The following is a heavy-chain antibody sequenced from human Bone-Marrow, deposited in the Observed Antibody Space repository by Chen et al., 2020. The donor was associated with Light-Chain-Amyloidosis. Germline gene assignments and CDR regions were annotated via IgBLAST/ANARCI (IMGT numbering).Heavy chain of an antibody. CDR3: VRELYASGWYPPNYYYYYGMDV. V-gene: IGHV6-1*01. CDR2: TYFRSKWYH. CDR1: GDSVSSNSAA. Sequence: QVQLQQSGPGLVKPSHTLSLTCAISGDSVSSNSAAWSWIRQSPSRGLEWLGRTYFRSKWYHDFAVSVASRITINPDTSTNQFSLQLNSVTPEDTAVYFCVRELYASGWYPPNYYYYYGMDVWGQGTTVTVSS. D-gene: IGHD6-19*01. J-gene: IGHJ6*02.